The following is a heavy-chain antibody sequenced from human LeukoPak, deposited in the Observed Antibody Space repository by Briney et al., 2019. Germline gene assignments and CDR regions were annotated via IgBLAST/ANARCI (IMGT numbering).Heavy chain of an antibody. CDR2: IYYSGST. Sequence: KPSETLSLTCTVSGGSISSYYWSWIRQPPGKGLEWIGSIYYSGSTYYNPSLKSRVTISVDTSKNQFSLKLSSVTAADTAVYYRARLGGSVPGYFDYWGQGTLVTVSS. J-gene: IGHJ4*02. CDR3: ARLGGSVPGYFDY. CDR1: GGSISSYY. V-gene: IGHV4-39*01. D-gene: IGHD2-2*01.